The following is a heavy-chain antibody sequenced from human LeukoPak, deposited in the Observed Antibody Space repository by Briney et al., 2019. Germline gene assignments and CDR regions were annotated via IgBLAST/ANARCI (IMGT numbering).Heavy chain of an antibody. J-gene: IGHJ5*02. Sequence: PGGSLRLPCAVSGFTFSSYERNWVRQAPGKGLEWVSYISSSGSTIYYADSVKGRFTISRDNAKNSLYLQMDSQRAEDTAVYYCARGGAFGELLYHNWFDPWGQGTLVTVSS. CDR3: ARGGAFGELLYHNWFDP. D-gene: IGHD3-10*01. CDR1: GFTFSSYE. V-gene: IGHV3-48*03. CDR2: ISSSGSTI.